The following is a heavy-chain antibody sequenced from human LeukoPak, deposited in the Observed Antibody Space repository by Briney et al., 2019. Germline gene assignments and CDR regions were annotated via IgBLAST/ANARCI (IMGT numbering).Heavy chain of an antibody. J-gene: IGHJ4*02. Sequence: GGSLRLSCAASGFTFSSYGMHWVRQAPGKGLEWVAFIRYDGSNKYYADSVKGRFTISRDNSKNTLYLQMNSLRAEDTAVYYCARGARGSGTASDYWGQGTLVTVSS. CDR2: IRYDGSNK. CDR3: ARGARGSGTASDY. V-gene: IGHV3-30*02. D-gene: IGHD3-10*01. CDR1: GFTFSSYG.